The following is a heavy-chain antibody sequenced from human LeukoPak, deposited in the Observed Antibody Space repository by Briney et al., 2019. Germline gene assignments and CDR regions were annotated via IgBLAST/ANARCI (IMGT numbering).Heavy chain of an antibody. CDR1: GGSISSGGYC. CDR2: IYYSGST. V-gene: IGHV4-31*03. Sequence: SETLSLTCTVSGGSISSGGYCWSWIRQHPGKGLEWIGYIYYSGSTYYNPSLKSRVTISVDTSKNQFSLKLSSVTAADTAVYYCARERGGPTRYFDLWGRGTLVTVSS. D-gene: IGHD1-1*01. CDR3: ARERGGPTRYFDL. J-gene: IGHJ2*01.